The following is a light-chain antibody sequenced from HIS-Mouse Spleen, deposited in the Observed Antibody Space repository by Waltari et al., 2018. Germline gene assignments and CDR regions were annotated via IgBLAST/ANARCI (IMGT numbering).Light chain of an antibody. CDR3: CSYAGSSTWV. Sequence: QSALTQPASVSGSPGQSITNSCTGTSSDVGSYNLVSWYQQPPGKAPKLMIYEGSKRPSGVSNRFSGSKSGNTASLTISGLQAEDEADYYCCSYAGSSTWVFGGGTKLTVL. J-gene: IGLJ3*02. CDR1: SSDVGSYNL. V-gene: IGLV2-23*01. CDR2: EGS.